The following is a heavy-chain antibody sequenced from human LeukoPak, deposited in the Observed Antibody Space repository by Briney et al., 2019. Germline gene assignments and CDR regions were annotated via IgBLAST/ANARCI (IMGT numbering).Heavy chain of an antibody. V-gene: IGHV4-59*01. CDR3: ARAGDWTYYFDY. D-gene: IGHD2-21*02. CDR2: IYYSGTT. CDR1: GGSISSYY. J-gene: IGHJ4*02. Sequence: SETLSLTCTVSGGSISSYYWSWIRQPPGKGLEWIGYIYYSGTTNYNPSLKSRVTISVDTSRNQISLKLTSVTAADTAVYYCARAGDWTYYFDYWGQGTLVTVSS.